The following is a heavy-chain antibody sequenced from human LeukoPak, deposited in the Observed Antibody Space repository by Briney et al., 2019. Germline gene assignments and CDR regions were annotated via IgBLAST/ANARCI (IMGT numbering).Heavy chain of an antibody. CDR1: GFTFSSYW. CDR2: INSDGRST. Sequence: PGRSLRLSCAASGFTFSSYWMHWVRQAPGKGLVWVSRINSDGRSTSYADSVKGRFTISRDNAKNTLYLQMNSLRAEDTAVYYCARVDTAMGWAFDIWGQGTMVTVSS. V-gene: IGHV3-74*01. D-gene: IGHD5-18*01. CDR3: ARVDTAMGWAFDI. J-gene: IGHJ3*02.